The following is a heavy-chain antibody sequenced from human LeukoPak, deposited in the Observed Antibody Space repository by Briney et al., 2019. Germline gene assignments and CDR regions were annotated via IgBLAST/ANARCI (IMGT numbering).Heavy chain of an antibody. D-gene: IGHD1-26*01. V-gene: IGHV1-8*03. Sequence: GASVKVSCKASGYTFTSYDINWVRQATGQGLEWMGWMNPNSGNTGYAQKFQGRVTITRNTSISTAYMELSSLRSEDTAVYYCAKGHTTLGSDFDYWGQGTLVTVSS. CDR3: AKGHTTLGSDFDY. CDR1: GYTFTSYD. J-gene: IGHJ4*02. CDR2: MNPNSGNT.